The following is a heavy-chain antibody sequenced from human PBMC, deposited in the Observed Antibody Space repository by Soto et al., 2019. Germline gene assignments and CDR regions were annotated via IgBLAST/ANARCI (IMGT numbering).Heavy chain of an antibody. D-gene: IGHD3-10*01. J-gene: IGHJ6*02. CDR2: IIPIFGTA. CDR3: GRGGSLLYYYGMDV. Sequence: QVQLVQSGAEVKKPGSSVKVSCKASGGTFSSYAISWVRQAPGQGLEWRGGIIPIFGTANYAQKCQGRVTITADESTSTAYMELSSLRSEDTAVYYCGRGGSLLYYYGMDVWGQGITVTVSS. CDR1: GGTFSSYA. V-gene: IGHV1-69*12.